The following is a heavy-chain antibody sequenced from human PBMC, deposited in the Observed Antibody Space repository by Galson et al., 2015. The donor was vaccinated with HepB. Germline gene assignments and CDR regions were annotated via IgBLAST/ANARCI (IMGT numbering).Heavy chain of an antibody. D-gene: IGHD2-2*01. CDR2: INPIFGTT. Sequence: SVKVSCKASGGTFSSYGISWVRQAPGQGLEWMGEINPIFGTTNYAQKFQGRVTITADKSTNTAYMELSSLRSEDTAEYYCARDRACSSTSCYGYDYYWYGLDVWGQGTTVTVSS. CDR1: GGTFSSYG. J-gene: IGHJ6*02. V-gene: IGHV1-69*06. CDR3: ARDRACSSTSCYGYDYYWYGLDV.